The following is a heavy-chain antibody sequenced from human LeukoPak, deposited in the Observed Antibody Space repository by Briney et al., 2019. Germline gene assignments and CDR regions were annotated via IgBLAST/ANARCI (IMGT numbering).Heavy chain of an antibody. CDR3: AKDPDTTISWYFDL. CDR2: ISGSGSST. J-gene: IGHJ2*01. V-gene: IGHV3-23*01. D-gene: IGHD5-18*01. CDR1: GFTFSKYG. Sequence: GGSLRLSCAASGFTFSKYGINWVRQAPGKGLEWVSGISGSGSSTYYVDSVKGRFTISRDNSKNTVHLQMSSLRADDTAVYYCAKDPDTTISWYFDLWGRGTLVTVSS.